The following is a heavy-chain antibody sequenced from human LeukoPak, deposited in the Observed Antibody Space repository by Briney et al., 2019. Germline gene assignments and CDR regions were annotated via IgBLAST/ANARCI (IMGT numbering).Heavy chain of an antibody. Sequence: PSETLSLTCTVSGGSISSSSYYWGWIRQPPGKGLEWIGSIYYSGSTYYNPSLKSRVTISVDTSKNQFSLKLSSVTAADTAVYYCARREYSSSFRYWGQGTLVTVSS. J-gene: IGHJ4*02. CDR3: ARREYSSSFRY. D-gene: IGHD6-6*01. V-gene: IGHV4-39*07. CDR1: GGSISSSSYY. CDR2: IYYSGST.